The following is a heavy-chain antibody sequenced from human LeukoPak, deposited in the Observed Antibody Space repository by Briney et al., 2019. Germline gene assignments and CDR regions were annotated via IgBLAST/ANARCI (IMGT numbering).Heavy chain of an antibody. J-gene: IGHJ4*02. V-gene: IGHV3-48*03. CDR2: ISSSGSAI. CDR1: GFTFSSYE. CDR3: ARSPGALSY. D-gene: IGHD3-3*02. Sequence: GGSLRLSRAASGFTFSSYEMNWVRQAPGKGLEWVSYISSSGSAIYYADSVKGRFTISKDNAKNSLYLQMNSLRVEDTAVYYCARSPGALSYWGQGTLVTVSS.